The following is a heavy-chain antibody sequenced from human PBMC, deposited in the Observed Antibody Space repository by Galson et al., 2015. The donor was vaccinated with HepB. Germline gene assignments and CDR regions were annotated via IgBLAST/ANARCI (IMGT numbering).Heavy chain of an antibody. V-gene: IGHV1-46*01. CDR2: INPSGGST. CDR3: AGGRDFWSGYFSTRVLNGMDV. Sequence: SVKVSCKASGYTFTSYYMHWVRQAPGQGLEWMGIINPSGGSTSYAQKFQGRVTMTRDTSTSTVYMELSSLRSEDTAVYYCAGGRDFWSGYFSTRVLNGMDVWGQGTTVTVSS. CDR1: GYTFTSYY. J-gene: IGHJ6*02. D-gene: IGHD3-3*01.